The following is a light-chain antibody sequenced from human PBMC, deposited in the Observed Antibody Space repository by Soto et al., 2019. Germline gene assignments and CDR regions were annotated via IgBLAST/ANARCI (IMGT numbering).Light chain of an antibody. CDR1: QSGSSNY. CDR2: GAS. J-gene: IGKJ4*02. Sequence: DIVLTQSPGTLSSYAGERATLSCRASQSGSSNYLAWYQQKPGQAPKLLIYGASSRATGIPDRFSGSGSGTDFTLTISRLEPEDFAVYYCQQYGSSRTFGEGTKVDIK. CDR3: QQYGSSRT. V-gene: IGKV3-20*01.